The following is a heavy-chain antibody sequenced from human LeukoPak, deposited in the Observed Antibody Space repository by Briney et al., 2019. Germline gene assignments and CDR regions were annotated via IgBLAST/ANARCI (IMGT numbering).Heavy chain of an antibody. D-gene: IGHD2-15*01. CDR2: ISGSGGST. CDR3: ANTLVGYCSGGSCYYQYFQH. V-gene: IGHV3-23*01. CDR1: GVTFSSYA. Sequence: GGSLRLSCAASGVTFSSYAMSWVRQAPGKGLEWVSAISGSGGSTYYADSVKGRFTISRDNSRNTLYLQMNSLRAEDTAVYYCANTLVGYCSGGSCYYQYFQHWGQGTLVTVSS. J-gene: IGHJ1*01.